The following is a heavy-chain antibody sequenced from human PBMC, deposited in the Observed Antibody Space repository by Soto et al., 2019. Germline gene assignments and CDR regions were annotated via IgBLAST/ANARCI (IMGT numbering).Heavy chain of an antibody. V-gene: IGHV4-59*12. CDR3: ARDKITGLFDY. Sequence: SSETLSLTCTVSGGSISSYYWSWIRQHPGKGLEWIGYIYDSGSTSYNPSLKSCFTISVDTSNNQFSLKLTSVTAADTAVYYCARDKITGLFDYWGQGTLVTVSS. CDR1: GGSISSYY. CDR2: IYDSGST. J-gene: IGHJ4*02. D-gene: IGHD2-8*02.